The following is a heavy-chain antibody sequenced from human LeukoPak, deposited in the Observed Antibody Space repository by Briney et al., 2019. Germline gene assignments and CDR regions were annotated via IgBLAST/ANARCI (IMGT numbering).Heavy chain of an antibody. CDR3: ARAGHGMIVVACDY. J-gene: IGHJ4*02. CDR2: ISYDGSNK. D-gene: IGHD3-22*01. V-gene: IGHV3-30-3*01. CDR1: GFTFSSYA. Sequence: HPGRFLRLSCAASGFTFSSYAMHWVRQAPGKGLEWVAVISYDGSNKYYADSVKGRFTISRDNSKNTLYLQMNSLRAEDTAVYYCARAGHGMIVVACDYWGQGTLVTVSS.